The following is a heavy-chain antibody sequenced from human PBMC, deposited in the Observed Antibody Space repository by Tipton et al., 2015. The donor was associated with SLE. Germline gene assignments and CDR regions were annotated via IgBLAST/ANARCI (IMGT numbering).Heavy chain of an antibody. V-gene: IGHV4-31*03. CDR1: GGSISSGGYY. D-gene: IGHD6-19*01. CDR2: IYYSGST. Sequence: TLSLTCTVSGGSISSGGYYWSWIRQLPGKGLEWIGYIYYSGSTYYNPSLKSRVTISVDTSKNQFSLKLSSVTAADTAVYYCARHDSGWFGWFDPWGQGTLVTVSS. CDR3: ARHDSGWFGWFDP. J-gene: IGHJ5*02.